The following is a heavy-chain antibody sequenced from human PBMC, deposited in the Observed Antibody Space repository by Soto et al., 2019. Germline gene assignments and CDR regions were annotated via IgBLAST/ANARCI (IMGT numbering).Heavy chain of an antibody. CDR2: ISYDGSNK. Sequence: QVQLGESGGGVVQPGRSLRLSCAASGFTFSSYGMHWVRQAPGKGLEWVAVISYDGSNKYYADSVKGRFTISRDNSKNTLYLQMNSLRADDTSVYYCAKEYSPRWDIWGQGTMVTVSS. CDR3: AKEYSPRWDI. D-gene: IGHD6-13*01. CDR1: GFTFSSYG. J-gene: IGHJ3*02. V-gene: IGHV3-30*18.